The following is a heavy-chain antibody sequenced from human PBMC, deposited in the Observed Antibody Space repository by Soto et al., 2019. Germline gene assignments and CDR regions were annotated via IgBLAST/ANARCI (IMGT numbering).Heavy chain of an antibody. J-gene: IGHJ4*02. CDR2: ISSGCST. CDR1: GFTVSNLY. CDR3: ARDTLGGAYDFLH. V-gene: IGHV3-66*01. Sequence: EVQLVESGGGLVQPGGSLRLSCAASGFTVSNLYMTWFRQAPGKGLQWVAVISSGCSTYYADSVKGRFTISRDNSKTTLYLEMNSLRAEDTAVYYCARDTLGGAYDFLHGGQGTLVTVSS. D-gene: IGHD3-3*01.